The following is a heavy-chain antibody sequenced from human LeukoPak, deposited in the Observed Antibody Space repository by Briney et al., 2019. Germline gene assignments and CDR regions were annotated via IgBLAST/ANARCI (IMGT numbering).Heavy chain of an antibody. D-gene: IGHD3-9*01. V-gene: IGHV4-4*07. CDR3: ARHNGFDRGCYYYMDV. J-gene: IGHJ6*03. CDR2: VYTSGIT. CDR1: GGFINSYY. Sequence: SETLSLTCTVSGGFINSYYWSWIRQPAGKGLEWIGRVYTSGITNYNPSLKSRITMSVDTSKNQFSLKLTSVTAADTAVYYCARHNGFDRGCYYYMDVWGKWTTVTVSS.